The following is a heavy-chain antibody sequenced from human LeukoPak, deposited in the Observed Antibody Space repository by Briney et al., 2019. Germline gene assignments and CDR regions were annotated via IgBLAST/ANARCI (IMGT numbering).Heavy chain of an antibody. CDR3: ARGAPRGHYYDSSGHDP. Sequence: AGGSLRLSCAASGFTFSSYWMSWVRQAPGKGLEWVANIKQDGREKYYVDSVKGRFTISRDNAKNSLYLQMNSLRAEDTAVYYCARGAPRGHYYDSSGHDPWGQGTLVTVSS. CDR2: IKQDGREK. V-gene: IGHV3-7*01. D-gene: IGHD3-22*01. J-gene: IGHJ5*02. CDR1: GFTFSSYW.